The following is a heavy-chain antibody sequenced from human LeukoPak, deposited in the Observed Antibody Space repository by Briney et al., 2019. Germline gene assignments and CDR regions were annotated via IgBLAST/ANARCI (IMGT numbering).Heavy chain of an antibody. CDR2: IIPIFGSA. CDR3: ATADIVVVPAAIGGHYGMDV. V-gene: IGHV1-69*13. D-gene: IGHD2-2*02. CDR1: GGTFSSYA. J-gene: IGHJ6*04. Sequence: SVKVSCKASGGTFSSYAISWVRQAPGQGLEWVGGIIPIFGSANYAQKFQGRVTITADESTSTAYMEQSSLRSEDTAVYYCATADIVVVPAAIGGHYGMDVWGKGTTVTVSS.